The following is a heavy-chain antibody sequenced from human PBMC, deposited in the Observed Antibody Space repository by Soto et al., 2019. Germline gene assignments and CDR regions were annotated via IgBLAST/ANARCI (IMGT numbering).Heavy chain of an antibody. CDR2: INAGNGNR. CDR1: GYIFTSYA. V-gene: IGHV1-3*01. Sequence: ASVKVSCKASGYIFTSYAMHWVRQAPGQRLEWMGWINAGNGNRRYSEKFQGRVTITGDTSASTAYMELSSLRSEDTAVYYCARAPSWWYFDLWGRGTLVTVSS. J-gene: IGHJ2*01. CDR3: ARAPSWWYFDL.